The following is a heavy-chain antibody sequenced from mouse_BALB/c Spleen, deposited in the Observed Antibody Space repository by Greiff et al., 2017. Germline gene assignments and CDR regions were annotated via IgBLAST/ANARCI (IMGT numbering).Heavy chain of an antibody. D-gene: IGHD2-14*01. J-gene: IGHJ4*01. CDR2: IWSGGST. CDR3: ARGDYRYDEAMDD. Sequence: QVQLQQSGPGLVQPSQSLSITCTVSGFSLTSYGVHWVRQSPGKGLEWLGVIWSGGSTDYNAAFISRLSISKDNSKSQVFFKMNSLQANDTAIYYCARGDYRYDEAMDDWGQGTSVTVSS. V-gene: IGHV2-2*02. CDR1: GFSLTSYG.